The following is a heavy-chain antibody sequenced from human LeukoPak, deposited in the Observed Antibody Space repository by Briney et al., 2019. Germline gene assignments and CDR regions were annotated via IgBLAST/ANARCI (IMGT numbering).Heavy chain of an antibody. J-gene: IGHJ4*02. CDR2: IDWDDDK. CDR3: ARTPYCGGDRYVDY. V-gene: IGHV2-70*04. Sequence: ESGPTLVNPTQTLTLTCTFSGFSLSTSGMRVSWIRQPPGKALEWLARIDWDDDKFYSTSLKTRLTISRDTSKNQVVLTMTNMDPVDTATYYCARTPYCGGDRYVDYWGQGTLVTVSS. D-gene: IGHD2-21*02. CDR1: GFSLSTSGMR.